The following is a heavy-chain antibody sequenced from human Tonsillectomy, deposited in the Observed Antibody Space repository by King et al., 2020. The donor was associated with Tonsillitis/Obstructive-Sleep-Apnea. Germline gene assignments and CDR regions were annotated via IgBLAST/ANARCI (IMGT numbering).Heavy chain of an antibody. J-gene: IGHJ4*02. CDR3: AGRKDYGDFYFDY. CDR1: GGSISSSSYY. CDR2: IYYSGST. D-gene: IGHD4-17*01. V-gene: IGHV4-39*01. Sequence: QLQESGPGLVKPSETLSLTCTVSGGSISSSSYYWGWIRQPPGKGLECIGSIYYSGSTYYNPSLKSRVTISVDTSKNQFSLKLSSVTAADTAVYYCAGRKDYGDFYFDYWGQGTLVTVSS.